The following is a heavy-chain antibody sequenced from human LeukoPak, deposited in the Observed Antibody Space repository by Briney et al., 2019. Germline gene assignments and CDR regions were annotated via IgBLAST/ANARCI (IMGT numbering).Heavy chain of an antibody. D-gene: IGHD6-19*01. CDR2: IYYSGST. J-gene: IGHJ4*02. Sequence: SETLSLTCTVSGGSINSHYWSWIRQAPGKGLEWIGDIYYSGSTKYNPSLKSRVTISVDTPKNDLSLRLTSVLAADTAIYYCVRRDNTGWNYFDCWGQGILVTVSS. CDR3: VRRDNTGWNYFDC. V-gene: IGHV4-59*08. CDR1: GGSINSHY.